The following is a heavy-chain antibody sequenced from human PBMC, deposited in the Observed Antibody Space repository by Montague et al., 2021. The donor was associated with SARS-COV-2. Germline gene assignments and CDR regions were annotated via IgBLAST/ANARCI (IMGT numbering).Heavy chain of an antibody. CDR1: GGSITSFY. D-gene: IGHD3-10*01. Sequence: SETLSLTCTVSGGSITSFYWSWIRQSPGEGLEWIGDIFPRGSANYNPALKSRVTISVDTSQNLISLQMRSVTAGDTAVHHGARKRRPTDGFLPWGVPRDYHYYYGMDVWGQGTTVIVSS. V-gene: IGHV4-59*01. CDR2: IFPRGSA. CDR3: ARKRRPTDGFLPWGVPRDYHYYYGMDV. J-gene: IGHJ6*02.